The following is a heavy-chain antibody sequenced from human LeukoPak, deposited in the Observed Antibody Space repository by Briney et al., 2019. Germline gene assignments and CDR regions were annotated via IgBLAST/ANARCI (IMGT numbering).Heavy chain of an antibody. CDR3: ARVGISQWLVQSYYGMDV. V-gene: IGHV1-2*02. J-gene: IGHJ6*02. D-gene: IGHD6-19*01. Sequence: ASVKVSCKASGYTFTGYYMHWVRQAPGQGLEWMGWINPNSGGTNYAQKFQGGVTMTRDTSISTAYMELSRLRSDDTAVYYCARVGISQWLVQSYYGMDVWGQGTTVTVSS. CDR2: INPNSGGT. CDR1: GYTFTGYY.